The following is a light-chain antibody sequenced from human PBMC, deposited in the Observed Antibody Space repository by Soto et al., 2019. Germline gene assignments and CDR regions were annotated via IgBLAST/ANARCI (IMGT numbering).Light chain of an antibody. Sequence: EIVMTQSPATLSLSPGERATLSCRASQSVSSNLAWYQQKPGQAPRLLIYGASTRATGIPARFSGSGSGTEFTLTISSLQSEDLAVYYCQQYNNWPGITFGPGTKVDIK. J-gene: IGKJ3*01. CDR3: QQYNNWPGIT. V-gene: IGKV3D-15*01. CDR1: QSVSSN. CDR2: GAS.